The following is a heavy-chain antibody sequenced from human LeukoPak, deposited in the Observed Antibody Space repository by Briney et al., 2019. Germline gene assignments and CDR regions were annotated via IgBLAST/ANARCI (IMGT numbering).Heavy chain of an antibody. J-gene: IGHJ4*02. V-gene: IGHV1-2*02. CDR2: MNPNNPNTGGT. D-gene: IGHD5-18*01. Sequence: ASVKVSCKASGYTITGYYIRWVRQAPGEGLEWMGWMNPNNPNTGGTRCAQKFQDRVTMTTDTSINTAYMELSSLRSDDTAIYYCARAMDTSMVPDLNYWGQGTLVSVSS. CDR1: GYTITGYY. CDR3: ARAMDTSMVPDLNY.